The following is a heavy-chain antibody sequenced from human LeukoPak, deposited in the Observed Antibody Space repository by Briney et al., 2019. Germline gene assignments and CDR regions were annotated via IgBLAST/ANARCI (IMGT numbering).Heavy chain of an antibody. Sequence: GRSLRLSCAASGFIFSTYAMHWVPQAPAKGLEWVAIISYDGNYRNYADSVKGRFTISRDNSKNTLHLQMNSLGAEDTAVYYCARPAPPGGIVYGFHIWGQGTMVTVSS. D-gene: IGHD3-16*02. CDR2: ISYDGNYR. J-gene: IGHJ3*02. V-gene: IGHV3-30*03. CDR1: GFIFSTYA. CDR3: ARPAPPGGIVYGFHI.